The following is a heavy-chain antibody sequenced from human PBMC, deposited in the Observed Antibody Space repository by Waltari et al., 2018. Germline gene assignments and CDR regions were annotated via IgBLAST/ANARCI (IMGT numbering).Heavy chain of an antibody. CDR2: VEPEEGET. D-gene: IGHD5-18*01. J-gene: IGHJ4*02. CDR1: GYTFTDYY. V-gene: IGHV1-69-2*01. CDR3: ATVNTAMED. Sequence: VQLVQSGAEVKKPGATVKISCKVSGYTFTDYYMHWVQQAPGKGLEWMGLVEPEEGETRYAEKVKGRVTITADTSTDTAYMELSSLRSEDTAVDYWATVNTAMEDWGQGTLVTVSS.